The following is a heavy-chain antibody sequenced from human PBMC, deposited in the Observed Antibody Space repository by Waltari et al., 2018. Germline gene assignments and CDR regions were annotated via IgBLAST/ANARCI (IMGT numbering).Heavy chain of an antibody. CDR3: AGGIAEAEGDLLEY. V-gene: IGHV1-69*01. CDR2: IMPMFGTA. Sequence: QEQPVQSGAAVQKPGSSVKVSCKASGGTISSYAISWVRQAPGQGLEWMGGIMPMFGTANYAQKCQGRVTITADESTNTAYMELSSLRSEDTAVFYCAGGIAEAEGDLLEYWGQGTLVTVSS. CDR1: GGTISSYA. D-gene: IGHD6-13*01. J-gene: IGHJ4*02.